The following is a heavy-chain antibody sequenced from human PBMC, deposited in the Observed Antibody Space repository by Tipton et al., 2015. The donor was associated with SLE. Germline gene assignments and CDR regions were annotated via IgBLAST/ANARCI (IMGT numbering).Heavy chain of an antibody. D-gene: IGHD2-2*01. CDR3: ARDAEGAPAEAFDI. V-gene: IGHV4-59*12. J-gene: IGHJ3*02. Sequence: TLSLTCTVSSGSISSYYWSWIRQPPGKGLEWIGYIYYSGSTNYNPSLKSRVTISVDTSKNQFSLKLSSVTAADTAVYYCARDAEGAPAEAFDIWGQGTMVTVSS. CDR2: IYYSGST. CDR1: SGSISSYY.